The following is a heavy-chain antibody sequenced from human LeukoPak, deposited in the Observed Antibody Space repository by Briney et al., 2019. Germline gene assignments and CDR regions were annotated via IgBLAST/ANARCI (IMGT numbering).Heavy chain of an antibody. J-gene: IGHJ4*02. CDR3: ARRKAKTPNYFDY. V-gene: IGHV4-59*08. CDR1: GDSISSYY. Sequence: PSETLSLTCTVSGDSISSYYWTWIRQPPGKGLEWIGYIYYSGNTNYNPSLKSRVTISLDTSKNQFSLKLTSVTAADTAMYYCARRKAKTPNYFDYWGQGAPVTVSS. CDR2: IYYSGNT.